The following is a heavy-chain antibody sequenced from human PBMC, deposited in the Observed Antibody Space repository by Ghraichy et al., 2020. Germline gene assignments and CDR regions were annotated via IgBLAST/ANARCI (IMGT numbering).Heavy chain of an antibody. V-gene: IGHV4-39*01. CDR3: ARWYSIKSFYFDF. CDR1: GGSISISSYY. D-gene: IGHD6-13*01. Sequence: SETLSLTCTVSGGSISISSYYWTWIRQPPGKGLEWIGGIYYSGSTEYNPSLKSRVTISVDTSKNHFSLKLYSVTAADTAVYYCARWYSIKSFYFDFWGQGTLVTVSS. CDR2: IYYSGST. J-gene: IGHJ4*02.